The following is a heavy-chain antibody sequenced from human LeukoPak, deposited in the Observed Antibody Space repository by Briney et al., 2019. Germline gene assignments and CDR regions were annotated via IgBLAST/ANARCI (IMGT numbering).Heavy chain of an antibody. D-gene: IGHD3-10*01. CDR3: ARGQWFGESPPFDY. CDR2: INHSGST. J-gene: IGHJ4*02. CDR1: GGSFSGYY. Sequence: SETVSHTCAVYGGSFSGYYWSWIRQPPGKGLEWIGEINHSGSTNYNPSLKSRVTISVDTSKNQFPLKLSSVTAADTAVYYCARGQWFGESPPFDYWGQGTLVTASS. V-gene: IGHV4-34*01.